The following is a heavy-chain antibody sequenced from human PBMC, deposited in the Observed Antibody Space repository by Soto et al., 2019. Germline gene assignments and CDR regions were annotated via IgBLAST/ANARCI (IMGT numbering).Heavy chain of an antibody. V-gene: IGHV4-59*01. CDR2: IYHSGST. CDR1: GGSISSYY. D-gene: IGHD4-4*01. CDR3: ARLPSNSPNYYGLDV. Sequence: SETLSLTCTVSGGSISSYYWSWIRQPPGKGPEWIGYIYHSGSTNHNPSLKSRVTISVDTSKNQFSLKLSSVTAADTAVYYCARLPSNSPNYYGLDVWGQGTTVTVSS. J-gene: IGHJ6*02.